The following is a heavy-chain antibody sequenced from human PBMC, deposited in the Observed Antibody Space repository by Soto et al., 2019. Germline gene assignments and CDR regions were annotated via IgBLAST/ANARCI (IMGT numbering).Heavy chain of an antibody. J-gene: IGHJ6*02. CDR1: GGTFSSSG. D-gene: IGHD2-21*02. CDR3: ATWPQPPYTADPYAVEV. V-gene: IGHV1-69*11. Sequence: QVHLVQSGTEVKKPGSSVKVSCKASGGTFSSSGFSWVRQAPGQGLEWMGMIVPSLDTTNYAQKFQARVTITADEVTSTAYMELRSLRAEDTAVYYCATWPQPPYTADPYAVEVWRQGTRVIVSS. CDR2: IVPSLDTT.